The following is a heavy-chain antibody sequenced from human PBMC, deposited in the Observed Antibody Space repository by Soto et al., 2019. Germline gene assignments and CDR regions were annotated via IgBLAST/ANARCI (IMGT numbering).Heavy chain of an antibody. CDR2: ISGSGGST. Sequence: GGSLRLSCAASGFTFSSYAMSWVRQAPGKGLEWVSAISGSGGSTYYADTVKGRFTISRDNSKNTLYLQMNSLRAEDTAVYYCATRYNDYGDYVSPLPFDYWGQGTLVTVSS. V-gene: IGHV3-23*01. CDR3: ATRYNDYGDYVSPLPFDY. CDR1: GFTFSSYA. D-gene: IGHD4-17*01. J-gene: IGHJ4*02.